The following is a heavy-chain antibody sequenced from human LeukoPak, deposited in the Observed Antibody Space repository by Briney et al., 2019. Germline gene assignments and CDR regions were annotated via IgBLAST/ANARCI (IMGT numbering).Heavy chain of an antibody. CDR2: ISSDGNTQ. CDR3: VRDLTSGARFDF. V-gene: IGHV3-30*04. Sequence: PGGSLRLSRVASGFTFTDYAFNWVRQTPGKGMEWVAIISSDGNTQSYADPLKGRFTISRDNFRDTVFLELTTLRPEDTGLYYCVRDLTSGARFDFWGPGTLVTVSS. J-gene: IGHJ4*01. D-gene: IGHD3-9*01. CDR1: GFTFTDYA.